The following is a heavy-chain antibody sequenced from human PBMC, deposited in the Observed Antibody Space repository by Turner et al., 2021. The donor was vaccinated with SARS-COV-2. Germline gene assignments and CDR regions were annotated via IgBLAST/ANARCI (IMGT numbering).Heavy chain of an antibody. CDR2: IGVTGDT. CDR1: GFTFGTYD. D-gene: IGHD2-15*01. Sequence: EVQLVESGGGFLRPGESLRLSCAASGFTFGTYDMHWVRQPTGKSLEWVSAIGVTGDTYYSGSVKGRFTISRENAKNSLYLQINTLRAEDTAVYYCVREYCDGGICPGFYYFDFWGQGTLVTVSS. V-gene: IGHV3-13*01. J-gene: IGHJ4*02. CDR3: VREYCDGGICPGFYYFDF.